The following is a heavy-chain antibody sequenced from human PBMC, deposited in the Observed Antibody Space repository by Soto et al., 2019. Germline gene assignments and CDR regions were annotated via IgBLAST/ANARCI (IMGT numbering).Heavy chain of an antibody. CDR1: GFSLSDHY. V-gene: IGHV3-72*01. D-gene: IGHD3-22*01. J-gene: IGHJ4*02. CDR3: VRAMYYTDSSGYTRCFDY. CDR2: SRDKAQGYST. Sequence: GGSLRLSCAASGFSLSDHYIDWVRQAPGKGLEWVGRSRDKAQGYSTECAASVKGRFTTSRDDSKNSVLLQMNSLKTEDTAVYYCVRAMYYTDSSGYTRCFDYCGQGTLVTVSS.